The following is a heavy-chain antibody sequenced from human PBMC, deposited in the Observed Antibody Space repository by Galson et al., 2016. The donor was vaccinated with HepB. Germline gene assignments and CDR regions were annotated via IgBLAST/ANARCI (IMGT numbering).Heavy chain of an antibody. CDR3: ARNRDLTGFSDL. CDR1: GYAFRSYG. CDR2: ITPYTGNT. J-gene: IGHJ4*02. Sequence: SVKVSCKASGYAFRSYGMSWVRQAPGQGLEWVGRITPYTGNTKYAQKFQGRVTMTTDTSTSTVYLELRSLTSYDTAVYYCARNRDLTGFSDLWGRGTQVTVSS. D-gene: IGHD3-9*01. V-gene: IGHV1-18*01.